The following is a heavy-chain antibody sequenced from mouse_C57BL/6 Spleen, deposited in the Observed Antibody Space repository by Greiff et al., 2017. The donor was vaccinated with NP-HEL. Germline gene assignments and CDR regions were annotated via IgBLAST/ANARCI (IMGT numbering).Heavy chain of an antibody. CDR3: ARYYYGSYYYAMDY. Sequence: VHVKQSGPELVKPGASVKISCKASGYSFTDYNMNWVKQSNGKRLACLGVLTPNSGPTSYNQQFKGKATLTVDQSSSTAYMQLNSLTSEDSAVYDCARYYYGSYYYAMDYWGQGTSVTVSS. D-gene: IGHD1-1*01. CDR1: GYSFTDYN. CDR2: LTPNSGPT. V-gene: IGHV1-39*01. J-gene: IGHJ4*01.